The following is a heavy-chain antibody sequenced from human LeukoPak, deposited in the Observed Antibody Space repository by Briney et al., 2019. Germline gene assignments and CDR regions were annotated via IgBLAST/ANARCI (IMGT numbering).Heavy chain of an antibody. J-gene: IGHJ5*02. CDR3: ARNGCTGDCYRFDP. D-gene: IGHD2-21*02. CDR1: GYTFNTYG. Sequence: ASVKVSCKASGYTFNTYGISWVRQAPGQRPEWMGWINTDNGNTKYAQKFQGRATMTTDTFTSTAYMELSSLRSDGTAVYYCARNGCTGDCYRFDPWGQGTLVTVSS. V-gene: IGHV1-18*01. CDR2: INTDNGNT.